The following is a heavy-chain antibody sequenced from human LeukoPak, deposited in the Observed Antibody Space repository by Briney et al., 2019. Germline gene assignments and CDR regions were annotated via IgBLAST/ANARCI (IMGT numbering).Heavy chain of an antibody. Sequence: GASVKVSCKASGYTFTGYYIHWLRQAPGQGLEWMGWINPNSGGTNYAPKFQGLVTMSSDTSITTACMELNRLISDDTAVYYCARTKPPCTSCLLLDYWGQGTLVTVSS. CDR1: GYTFTGYY. V-gene: IGHV1-2*02. D-gene: IGHD2-2*01. CDR3: ARTKPPCTSCLLLDY. CDR2: INPNSGGT. J-gene: IGHJ4*02.